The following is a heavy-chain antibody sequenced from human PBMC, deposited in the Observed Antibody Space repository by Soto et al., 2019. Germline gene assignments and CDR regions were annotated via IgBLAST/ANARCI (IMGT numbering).Heavy chain of an antibody. CDR2: IYYSGST. Sequence: QVQLQESGPGLVKPSQTLSLTCTVSGGSISSGDYYWSWIRQPPGKGLEWIGYIYYSGSTYYNPYLKSRVTIAVDTSKNQFSLKLSSVTAADTAVYYCARDPKGCFGGSCYFWFDPWGQGTLVTVSS. D-gene: IGHD2-15*01. CDR3: ARDPKGCFGGSCYFWFDP. J-gene: IGHJ5*02. V-gene: IGHV4-30-4*01. CDR1: GGSISSGDYY.